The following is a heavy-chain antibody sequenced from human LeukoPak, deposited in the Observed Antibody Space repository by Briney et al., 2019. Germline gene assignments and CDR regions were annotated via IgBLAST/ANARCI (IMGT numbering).Heavy chain of an antibody. CDR3: AKDARIAVAGTPYYYYYYMDV. J-gene: IGHJ6*03. CDR1: GFTFSSYG. V-gene: IGHV3-30*02. D-gene: IGHD6-19*01. Sequence: GGSLRLSCAASGFTFSSYGMHWVRQAPGKGLEWVTFIRSDESNKYYADSVKGRFTISRDNSKNTLYLQMNSLRAEDTPVYYCAKDARIAVAGTPYYYYYYMDVWGKGTTVTVSS. CDR2: IRSDESNK.